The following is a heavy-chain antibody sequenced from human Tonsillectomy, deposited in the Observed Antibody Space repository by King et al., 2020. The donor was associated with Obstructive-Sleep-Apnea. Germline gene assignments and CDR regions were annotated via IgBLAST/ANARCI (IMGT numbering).Heavy chain of an antibody. V-gene: IGHV3-23*04. D-gene: IGHD3-10*01. J-gene: IGHJ6*02. CDR2: ISGSGYST. Sequence: VQLVESGGGLVQPGGSLRLSCVASGFTFSSYDMTWVRQAPGKGLEWVSAISGSGYSTYYADSVKGRFTISRDNSKNTLYLQMNSLRAEDTAVFYCAKVGRYYYASGSLRVASGYYHGMDVWGQGSTVTVSS. CDR3: AKVGRYYYASGSLRVASGYYHGMDV. CDR1: GFTFSSYD.